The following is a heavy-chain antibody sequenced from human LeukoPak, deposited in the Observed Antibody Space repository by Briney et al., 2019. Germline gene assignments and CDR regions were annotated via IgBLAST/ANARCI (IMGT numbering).Heavy chain of an antibody. J-gene: IGHJ3*02. CDR1: GYTFTGYY. CDR3: ARDRRLLYDILTGWAGFDI. Sequence: ASVKVSCKASGYTFTGYYMHWVRQAPGQGLEWMGWINPNSGGTNYAQKFQGRVTMTRDTSISTAYMELSRLRSGDTAVYYCARDRRLLYDILTGWAGFDIWGQGTMVTVSS. CDR2: INPNSGGT. V-gene: IGHV1-2*02. D-gene: IGHD3-9*01.